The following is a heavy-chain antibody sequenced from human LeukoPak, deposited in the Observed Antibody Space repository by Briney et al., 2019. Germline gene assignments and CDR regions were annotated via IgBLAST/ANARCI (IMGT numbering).Heavy chain of an antibody. J-gene: IGHJ4*02. CDR2: INPNSGGT. Sequence: ASVKVSCKASGYTFTGYYMHWVRQAPGQGLEWMGWINPNSGGTNYAQKFQARVTMTRDTSISTAYMELSRLRSDDTAVYYCARDLEDIVVVVAATGFDYWGQGTLVTVSS. D-gene: IGHD2-15*01. V-gene: IGHV1-2*02. CDR1: GYTFTGYY. CDR3: ARDLEDIVVVVAATGFDY.